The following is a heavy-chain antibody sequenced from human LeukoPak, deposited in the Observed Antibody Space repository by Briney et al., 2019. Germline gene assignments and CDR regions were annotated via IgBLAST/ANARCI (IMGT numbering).Heavy chain of an antibody. CDR3: VLDLFSSFAFDI. V-gene: IGHV3-74*01. CDR2: INSDGSST. Sequence: GGSLRLSCAASGFTFSRYWMHWVRQAPGKGLLWVSRINSDGSSTYYADSVKGRFTTSRDNAKNALHLQMNSLTAEDTAVYYCVLDLFSSFAFDIWGQGTMVTVSS. CDR1: GFTFSRYW. D-gene: IGHD3/OR15-3a*01. J-gene: IGHJ3*02.